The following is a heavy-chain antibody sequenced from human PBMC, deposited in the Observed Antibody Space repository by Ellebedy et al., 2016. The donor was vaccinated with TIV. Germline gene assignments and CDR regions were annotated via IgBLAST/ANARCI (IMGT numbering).Heavy chain of an antibody. CDR2: ISSSSKTR. CDR1: GFTFSSYS. CDR3: AKNSEGGAGHFQH. Sequence: PGGSLRLSCAASGFTFSSYSMNWVRQAPGKGLEWVSYISSSSKTRYYVESVKGRLTISRDNSKNTLYLQMNSLRAEDTALYYCAKNSEGGAGHFQHWGQGTLVTVSS. D-gene: IGHD1-26*01. V-gene: IGHV3-48*01. J-gene: IGHJ1*01.